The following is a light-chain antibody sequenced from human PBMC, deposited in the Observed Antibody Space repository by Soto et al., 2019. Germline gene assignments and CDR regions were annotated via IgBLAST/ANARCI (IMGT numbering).Light chain of an antibody. V-gene: IGKV3-20*01. CDR3: QQYGAXPLT. CDR1: QDFTSNY. Sequence: EIVLTESPGTLSLSPGEGATLSCRASQDFTSNYLSCYQQKAGQSPRLLIFCASNRAFGIPDRFSGSWYATDFTLTIDRLEPTDFAVYYCQQYGAXPLTCGGGPKV. CDR2: CAS. J-gene: IGKJ4*01.